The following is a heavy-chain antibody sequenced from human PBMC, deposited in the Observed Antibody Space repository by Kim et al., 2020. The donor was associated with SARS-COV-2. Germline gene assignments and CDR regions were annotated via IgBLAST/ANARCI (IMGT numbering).Heavy chain of an antibody. D-gene: IGHD3-22*01. CDR2: ISYDGSNK. CDR1: GFTFSSYA. CDR3: ARDVSCHYGSSVFDY. V-gene: IGHV3-30-3*01. J-gene: IGHJ5*01. Sequence: GGSLRLSCAASGFTFSSYAMHWVRQAPGKGLEWVAVISYDGSNKYYADSVKGRFTISRDNSKNTLYLQMNSLRAEDTAVYYCARDVSCHYGSSVFDYCG.